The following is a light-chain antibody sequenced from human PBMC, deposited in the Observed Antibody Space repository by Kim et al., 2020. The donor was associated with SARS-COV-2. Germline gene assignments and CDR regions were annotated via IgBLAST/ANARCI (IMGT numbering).Light chain of an antibody. CDR1: SSNIGAGYD. CDR2: SNN. CDR3: AAWDDSLNGLV. J-gene: IGLJ3*02. Sequence: QSVLTQPPSVSGAPGQRVTISCTGSSSNIGAGYDVHWYQQLPGTAPKLLIYSNNERPSGVPDRFSGSKSGTSASLAIGGLQSEDEADYYCAAWDDSLNGLVFGGGTQLTVL. V-gene: IGLV1-40*01.